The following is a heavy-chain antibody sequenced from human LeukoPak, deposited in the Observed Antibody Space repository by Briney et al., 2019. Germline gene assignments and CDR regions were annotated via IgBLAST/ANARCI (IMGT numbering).Heavy chain of an antibody. Sequence: PSETLSLTCAVYGGSFSGYYWSWIRQPPGKGLEWIGEINHNGSTNYNPSLKSRVTISVDTSKNQFSLKLSSVTAADTAVYYCARGPRLLWFGELLYRKIFDYWGQGTLVTVSS. V-gene: IGHV4-34*01. CDR1: GGSFSGYY. CDR3: ARGPRLLWFGELLYRKIFDY. D-gene: IGHD3-10*01. J-gene: IGHJ4*02. CDR2: INHNGST.